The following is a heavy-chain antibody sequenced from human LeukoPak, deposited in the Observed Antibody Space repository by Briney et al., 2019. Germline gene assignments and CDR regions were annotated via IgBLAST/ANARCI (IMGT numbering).Heavy chain of an antibody. Sequence: GGSLRLSCAASGFTFSNYVIHWVRQAPGKGLEWVAVISYDGSKKYYADSVKGRFTISRGNSKNTLYLQMNSLRAEDTAVYYCARINSGIFSWDYWGQGTLVTVSS. CDR1: GFTFSNYV. CDR3: ARINSGIFSWDY. J-gene: IGHJ4*02. D-gene: IGHD2-15*01. CDR2: ISYDGSKK. V-gene: IGHV3-30-3*01.